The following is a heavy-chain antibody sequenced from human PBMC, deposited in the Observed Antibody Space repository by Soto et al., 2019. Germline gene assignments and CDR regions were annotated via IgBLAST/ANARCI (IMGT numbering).Heavy chain of an antibody. CDR1: GASVNSGGFY. J-gene: IGHJ4*02. CDR3: ATGDAWEALLAY. CDR2: VYFTGST. D-gene: IGHD4-17*01. Sequence: QVQLQESGPGLVKPSQTLSLTCTVSGASVNSGGFYWSWIRQLPGTGLEWIGYVYFTGSTYYNPSLGSRITISLDTSQNQFSLKLSSVTVADTAVYFCATGDAWEALLAYWGQGTLVTVSS. V-gene: IGHV4-31*03.